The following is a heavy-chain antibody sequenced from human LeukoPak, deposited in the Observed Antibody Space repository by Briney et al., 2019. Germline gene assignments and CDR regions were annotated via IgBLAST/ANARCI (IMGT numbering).Heavy chain of an antibody. V-gene: IGHV1-46*01. D-gene: IGHD1-26*01. J-gene: IGHJ6*02. Sequence: ASVKVSCKASGYTFTAYSMHWVRQAPGQGLEWMGIIDPSGGSTSYAQKFQGRVTMTRDTSTSTVYMELSSLRSEDTAVYYCARDPSGSSPYYYYGMEVWGQGTTVTVSS. CDR1: GYTFTAYS. CDR3: ARDPSGSSPYYYYGMEV. CDR2: IDPSGGST.